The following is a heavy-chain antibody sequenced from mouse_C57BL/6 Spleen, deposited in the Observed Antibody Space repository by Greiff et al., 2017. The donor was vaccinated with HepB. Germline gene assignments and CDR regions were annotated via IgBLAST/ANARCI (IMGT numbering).Heavy chain of an antibody. D-gene: IGHD1-1*01. CDR1: GYAFTNYL. V-gene: IGHV1-54*01. J-gene: IGHJ2*01. CDR3: ARRTTVAGLDY. Sequence: QVQLQHSGAELVRPGTSVKVSCKASGYAFTNYLIEWVKQRPGQGLEWIGVINPGSGGTNYNEKFKGKATLTADKSSSTAYMQLSSLTSEDSAVYFCARRTTVAGLDYWGQGTTLTVSS. CDR2: INPGSGGT.